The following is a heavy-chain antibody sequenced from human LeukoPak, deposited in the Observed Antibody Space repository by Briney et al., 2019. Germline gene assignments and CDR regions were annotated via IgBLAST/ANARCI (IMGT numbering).Heavy chain of an antibody. V-gene: IGHV3-11*03. D-gene: IGHD2-15*01. CDR3: ARRGTTYCTVDSCHPNWFDP. CDR1: GFTFSDYY. CDR2: INGSSSDT. J-gene: IGHJ5*02. Sequence: GGSLILSCAASGFTFSDYYMTWIRQAPGRGLEWISYINGSSSDTKYADSVKGRFTISRDNAKNSLYLLMNSLRAEDTAVYYCARRGTTYCTVDSCHPNWFDPWGQGTLVTVSS.